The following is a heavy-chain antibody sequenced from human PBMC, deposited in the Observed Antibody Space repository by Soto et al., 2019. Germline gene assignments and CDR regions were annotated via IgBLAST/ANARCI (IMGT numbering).Heavy chain of an antibody. CDR3: ARAKRITGDFDS. Sequence: QVQLEQSGPEVKKPGASLKISCKTSGYSFNDYGVTWVRQAPGQGLEWMGWISGKNGATNDAQELQRRVTMTTDTSTKTVYLEMRSLKSDDTAVYYCARAKRITGDFDSWGQGTLVAVSS. CDR1: GYSFNDYG. V-gene: IGHV1-18*04. CDR2: ISGKNGAT. D-gene: IGHD3-3*01. J-gene: IGHJ4*02.